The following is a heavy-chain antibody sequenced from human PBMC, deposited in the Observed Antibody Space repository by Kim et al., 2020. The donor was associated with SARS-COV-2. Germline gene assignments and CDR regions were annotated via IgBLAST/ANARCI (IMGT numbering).Heavy chain of an antibody. Sequence: FQERVTITRDMSTSTAYMELSSLRSEDTAVYYCAADVAGYSSSWYNFDYWGQGTLVTVSS. D-gene: IGHD6-13*01. J-gene: IGHJ4*02. V-gene: IGHV1-58*01. CDR3: AADVAGYSSSWYNFDY.